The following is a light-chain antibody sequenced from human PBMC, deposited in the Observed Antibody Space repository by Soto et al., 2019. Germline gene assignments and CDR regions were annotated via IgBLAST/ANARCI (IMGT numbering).Light chain of an antibody. CDR2: QVT. CDR3: SSFTSTTSIYV. Sequence: QSVLAQPASLSGSPGKSITISCTGTGSDIAGYNYVSWFQQHPGKAPKLMMYQVTIRPSGVSNRFSGAKSGNTAFLTISGLQAEDEAEYYCSSFTSTTSIYVFGTGTKVTVL. V-gene: IGLV2-14*01. J-gene: IGLJ1*01. CDR1: GSDIAGYNY.